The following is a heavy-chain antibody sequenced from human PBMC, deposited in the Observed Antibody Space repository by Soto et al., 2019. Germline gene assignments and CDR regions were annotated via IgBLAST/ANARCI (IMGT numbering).Heavy chain of an antibody. D-gene: IGHD4-17*01. J-gene: IGHJ4*02. CDR2: TKNKANSYTT. Sequence: EVQLVESGGGLVQPGGSLRLSCAASGFSFSDHYMDWVRQAPGKGLEWVGRTKNKANSYTTEYAASVKGRFTISRDASRNSLYLQMDTLKAEDTAVYYCARELMTTVTYFDYWGQGTLVTVSS. V-gene: IGHV3-72*01. CDR1: GFSFSDHY. CDR3: ARELMTTVTYFDY.